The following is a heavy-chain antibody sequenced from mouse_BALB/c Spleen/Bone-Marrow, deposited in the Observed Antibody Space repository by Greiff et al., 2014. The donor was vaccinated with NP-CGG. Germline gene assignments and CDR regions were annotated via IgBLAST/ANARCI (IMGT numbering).Heavy chain of an antibody. CDR3: TRSGCYGYGTYFDV. CDR1: GYTFTNYY. D-gene: IGHD1-2*01. CDR2: INPSNGVT. J-gene: IGHJ1*01. V-gene: IGHV1S81*02. Sequence: VQLQQSGAELVKPGASVKLSCTVSGYTFTNYYVYWVKQRPGQGLEWIGEINPSNGVTNFNEKFMIKATLTVDSSSSTAYMHLRSLTSKYAAAYDCTRSGCYGYGTYFDVWGAGTTVTVSS.